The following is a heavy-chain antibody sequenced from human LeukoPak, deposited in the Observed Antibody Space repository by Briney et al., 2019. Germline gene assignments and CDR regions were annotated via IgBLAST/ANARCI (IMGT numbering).Heavy chain of an antibody. J-gene: IGHJ4*02. CDR2: IKQDGSEK. CDR1: GVTFSSFW. Sequence: GGSLRLSCAVSGVTFSSFWMTWVGQAPGKGLEWVANIKQDGSEKYYVDSVKGRFTISRDNAKNSLYLQMNSLRAEDTAVYYCARDHGSSWLGYWGQGTLITVSS. V-gene: IGHV3-7*04. D-gene: IGHD1-26*01. CDR3: ARDHGSSWLGY.